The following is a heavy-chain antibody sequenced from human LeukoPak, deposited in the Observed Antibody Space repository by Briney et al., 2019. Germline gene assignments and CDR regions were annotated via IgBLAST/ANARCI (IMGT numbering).Heavy chain of an antibody. CDR2: IRYDGSNK. CDR1: GFTFSTYG. J-gene: IGHJ4*02. D-gene: IGHD3-3*01. CDR3: AKSHFDFWSGNPPQGDY. Sequence: PGGSLRLSCAASGFTFSTYGMHWVRQAPGKGLEWVAFIRYDGSNKYYADSAKGRFTISRDNSKNTVYLQMNSLRPEDTAVYYCAKSHFDFWSGNPPQGDYWGQGTLVTVSS. V-gene: IGHV3-30*02.